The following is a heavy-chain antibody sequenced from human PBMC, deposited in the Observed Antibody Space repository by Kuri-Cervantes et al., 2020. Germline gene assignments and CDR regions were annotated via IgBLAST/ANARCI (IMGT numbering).Heavy chain of an antibody. J-gene: IGHJ3*02. D-gene: IGHD5-12*01. Sequence: SGPTLVKSTQTLTLTCTFSGFSLSTSGMCVSWIRQPPGKALEWLALIDWDDDKYYSTSLKTRLTISKDTSKNQVVLTMTNMDPVDTATYYCAHTSTPTTDDCDAFDIWGQGTMVTVSS. V-gene: IGHV2-70*12. CDR3: AHTSTPTTDDCDAFDI. CDR1: GFSLSTSGMC. CDR2: IDWDDDK.